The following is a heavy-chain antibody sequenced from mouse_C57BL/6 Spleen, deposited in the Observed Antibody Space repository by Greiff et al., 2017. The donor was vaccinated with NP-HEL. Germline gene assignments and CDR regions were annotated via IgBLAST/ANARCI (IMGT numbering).Heavy chain of an antibody. CDR1: GFTFSSYA. J-gene: IGHJ4*01. D-gene: IGHD1-3*01. Sequence: EVNLVESGGGLVKPGGSLKLSCAASGFTFSSYAMSWVRQTPEKRLEWVATISDGGSYTYYPDNVKGRFTISRDNAKNNLYLQMSHLKSEDTAMYYCARVKDYYAMDYWGQGTSVTVSS. CDR2: ISDGGSYT. V-gene: IGHV5-4*03. CDR3: ARVKDYYAMDY.